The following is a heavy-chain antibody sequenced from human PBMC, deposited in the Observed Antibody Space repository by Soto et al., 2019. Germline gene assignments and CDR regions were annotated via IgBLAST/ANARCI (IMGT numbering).Heavy chain of an antibody. Sequence: SETLSLTCTVSGSSISSYYWSWIRQPPGKGLEWIGYIYYSGSTNYNPSLKSRVTISVDTSKNQFSLKLSSVTAADTAVYYCASLDEGRFDYWGQGTLVTVSS. CDR2: IYYSGST. D-gene: IGHD3-3*01. CDR1: GSSISSYY. CDR3: ASLDEGRFDY. V-gene: IGHV4-59*01. J-gene: IGHJ4*02.